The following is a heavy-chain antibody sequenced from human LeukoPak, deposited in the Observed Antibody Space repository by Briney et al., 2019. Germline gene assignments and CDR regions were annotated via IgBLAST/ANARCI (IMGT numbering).Heavy chain of an antibody. CDR1: GVTFDDYA. D-gene: IGHD3-16*01. J-gene: IGHJ4*02. V-gene: IGHV3-9*03. CDR3: AKGAGGSRYFFDY. Sequence: GRSLRLSCAASGVTFDDYAMHWVRQAPGKGLEWVSGITWNSGIIGYADSVKGRFTISRDNAKNSLFLQMNSLRAEDMALYYCAKGAGGSRYFFDYWGQGTLVTVSS. CDR2: ITWNSGII.